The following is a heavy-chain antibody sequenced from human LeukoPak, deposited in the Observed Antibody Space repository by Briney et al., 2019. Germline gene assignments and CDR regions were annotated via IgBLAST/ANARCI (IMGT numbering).Heavy chain of an antibody. CDR3: ARDGYCSGGSCYSGPYYYYYGMDV. CDR2: MNPNSGNT. D-gene: IGHD2-15*01. Sequence: ASVKVSCKASGYTFTSYDINWVRQATGQGLEWMGWMNPNSGNTGYAQKFQGRVTMTRNTSISTAYMELSSLRSEDTAVYYCARDGYCSGGSCYSGPYYYYYGMDVWGQGTTVTVSS. J-gene: IGHJ6*02. V-gene: IGHV1-8*01. CDR1: GYTFTSYD.